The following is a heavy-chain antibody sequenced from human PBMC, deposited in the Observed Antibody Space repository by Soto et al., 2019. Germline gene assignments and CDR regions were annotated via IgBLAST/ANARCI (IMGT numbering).Heavy chain of an antibody. CDR1: GFKISSYS. CDR2: ISSSSSYI. J-gene: IGHJ5*02. Sequence: PGGSLRLSCAAFGFKISSYSMNWVRQAPGKGLEWVSSISSSSSYIYYADSVKGRFTISRDNAKNSLYLQMNSLRAEDTAVYYCARDKAVAGTGWFDPWGQGTLVTVSS. V-gene: IGHV3-21*01. D-gene: IGHD6-19*01. CDR3: ARDKAVAGTGWFDP.